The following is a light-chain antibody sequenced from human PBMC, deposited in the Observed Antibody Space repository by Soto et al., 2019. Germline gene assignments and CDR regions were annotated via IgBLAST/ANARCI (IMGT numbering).Light chain of an antibody. CDR2: VEGSGSY. CDR1: SGHSSYI. J-gene: IGLJ3*02. CDR3: ETWDSNTRV. Sequence: QLVLTQSSSASASLGSSVMLTCTLRSGHSSYIIAWHQQQAGKAPRYLMKVEGSGSYNKGSGVPDRFSGSSSGADRYLTISNLQFEDEADYYCETWDSNTRVFGGGTKVTVL. V-gene: IGLV4-60*02.